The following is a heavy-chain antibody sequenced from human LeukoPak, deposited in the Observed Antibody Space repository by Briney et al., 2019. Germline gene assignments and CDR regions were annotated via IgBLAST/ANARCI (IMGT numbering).Heavy chain of an antibody. D-gene: IGHD3-16*02. Sequence: SQTLSLTCGISGDSVSSNSAAWNWIRQSPSRGLEWLGRTYYRSKWYNDYAVSVKSRITINPDTSKNQFSLQLNSVTPEDTAAYYCARDTNDYVWGSYRPGPIDYWGQGTLVTVSS. J-gene: IGHJ4*02. CDR2: TYYRSKWYN. CDR3: ARDTNDYVWGSYRPGPIDY. V-gene: IGHV6-1*01. CDR1: GDSVSSNSAA.